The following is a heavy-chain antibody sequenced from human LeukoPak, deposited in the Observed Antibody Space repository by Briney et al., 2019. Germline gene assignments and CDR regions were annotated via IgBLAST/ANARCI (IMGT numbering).Heavy chain of an antibody. J-gene: IGHJ4*02. CDR2: VSGAGDLT. CDR1: GFIFSNYG. CDR3: AKAEMLAGYYPPYYFDS. Sequence: GGSLRLSCVASGFIFSNYGMSWVRQAPGKGLEWVARVSGAGDLTNYADSVTGRFTISRDNSKNTVNLQMNSLRADDAAVYYCAKAEMLAGYYPPYYFDSWGQGTLVTVSS. D-gene: IGHD3-9*01. V-gene: IGHV3-23*01.